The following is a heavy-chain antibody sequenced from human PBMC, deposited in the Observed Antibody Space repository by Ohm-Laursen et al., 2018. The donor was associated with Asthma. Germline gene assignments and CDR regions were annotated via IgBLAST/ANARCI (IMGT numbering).Heavy chain of an antibody. CDR2: ISAYNGNT. J-gene: IGHJ4*02. CDR3: ARERGITIFGVVSNYFDY. D-gene: IGHD3-3*01. V-gene: IGHV1-18*01. Sequence: SVKVSCKASGYTFTSYGISWVRRAPGQGLEWMGWISAYNGNTNYAQKLQGRVTMTTDTSTSTAYMELRSLRSDDTAVYYCARERGITIFGVVSNYFDYWGQGTLVTVSS. CDR1: GYTFTSYG.